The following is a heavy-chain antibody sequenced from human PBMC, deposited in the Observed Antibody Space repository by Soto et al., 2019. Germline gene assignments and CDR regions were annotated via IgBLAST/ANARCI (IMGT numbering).Heavy chain of an antibody. CDR1: GYSFTTYW. D-gene: IGHD6-19*01. CDR2: IYPGDSDT. CDR3: VSGHFLLPPATDLRLGYYYGMDV. J-gene: IGHJ6*02. V-gene: IGHV5-51*01. Sequence: EVQLVQSGAEVKKPGESLKISCKGSGYSFTTYWIAWVRQLPGKGLEWMGSIYPGDSDTRYSPSFQGQVTVSVDKSITTAYLQWSSLKASDTAMYFCVSGHFLLPPATDLRLGYYYGMDVWGQGTTVTVSS.